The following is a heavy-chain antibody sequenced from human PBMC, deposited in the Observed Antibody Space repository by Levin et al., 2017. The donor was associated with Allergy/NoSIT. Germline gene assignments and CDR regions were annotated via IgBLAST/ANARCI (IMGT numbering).Heavy chain of an antibody. CDR1: GFTFSSYT. CDR2: ISSSSSYI. D-gene: IGHD1-26*01. Sequence: LSLTCAASGFTFSSYTMNWVRQAPGKGLEWVSSISSSSSYIYYADAVKGRFTISRDNAKNSLYLQMNSLRAEDTAVFYCARVSGRWSMLDVWGKGTTVTVSS. V-gene: IGHV3-21*01. J-gene: IGHJ6*04. CDR3: ARVSGRWSMLDV.